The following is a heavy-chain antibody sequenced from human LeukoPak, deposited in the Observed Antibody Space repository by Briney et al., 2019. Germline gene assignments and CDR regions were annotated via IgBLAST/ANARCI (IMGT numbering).Heavy chain of an antibody. CDR2: MNPNSGNT. Sequence: ASVKVSCKASGYTFTSYDINWVRQATGQGLEWMGWMNPNSGNTGYAQKFQGRVTMTRNTSISTAYMELSSLRSEDTAMYYCARHTIYSRPFDYWGQGTLVTVSS. D-gene: IGHD6-13*01. CDR3: ARHTIYSRPFDY. J-gene: IGHJ4*02. V-gene: IGHV1-8*01. CDR1: GYTFTSYD.